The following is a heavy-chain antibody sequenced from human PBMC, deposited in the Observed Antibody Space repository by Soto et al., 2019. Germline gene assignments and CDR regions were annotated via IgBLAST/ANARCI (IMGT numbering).Heavy chain of an antibody. D-gene: IGHD3-10*01. CDR1: GGTFSNYV. Sequence: QVQLVQSGTEVKKPGSSAKVSCKASGGTFSNYVISWVRQAPGQGLEWMGGIIPLFGTTDYAKKFQGRIAITADESTTTVYMDLSSLRFEDTAVYFCEIHVGSGELYVVWGQGTTVIVSS. CDR3: EIHVGSGELYVV. CDR2: IIPLFGTT. J-gene: IGHJ6*02. V-gene: IGHV1-69*01.